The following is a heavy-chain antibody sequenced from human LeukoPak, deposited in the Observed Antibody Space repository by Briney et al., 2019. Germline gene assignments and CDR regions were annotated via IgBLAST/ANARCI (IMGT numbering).Heavy chain of an antibody. J-gene: IGHJ5*02. Sequence: SQTLSLTCTVSGGSISSGDYYWSWIRQPPGKGLEWIGSIYHSGSTYYNPSLKSRVTISVDTSKNQFSLKLSSVTAADTAVYYCARQRGYCSSTSCFHNWFDPWGQGTLVTVSS. CDR1: GGSISSGDYY. CDR3: ARQRGYCSSTSCFHNWFDP. D-gene: IGHD2-2*01. CDR2: IYHSGST. V-gene: IGHV4-30-2*03.